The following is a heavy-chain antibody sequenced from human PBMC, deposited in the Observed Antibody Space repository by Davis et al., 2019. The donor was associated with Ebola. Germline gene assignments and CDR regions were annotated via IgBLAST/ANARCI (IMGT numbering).Heavy chain of an antibody. CDR1: GGSFSGYY. D-gene: IGHD3-9*01. CDR3: ARGRGTTIFWGRAFDY. V-gene: IGHV4-34*01. CDR2: INHSGST. Sequence: PSETLSLTCAVYGGSFSGYYWSWIRQPPGKGLEWIGEINHSGSTNYNPSLKSRVTISVDTSKNQFSLKLSSVTAADTAVYYCARGRGTTIFWGRAFDYWGQGTLVTVSS. J-gene: IGHJ4*02.